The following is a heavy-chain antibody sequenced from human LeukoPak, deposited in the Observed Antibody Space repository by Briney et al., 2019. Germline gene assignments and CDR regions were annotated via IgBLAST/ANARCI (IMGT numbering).Heavy chain of an antibody. CDR3: ARDPWSIAARPGLFDY. Sequence: ASVKVSCKASGYTFTSYGISWVRQAPGQGLEWMGWISAYNGNTNYAQKLQGGVAMTTDTSTSTAYMELRSLRSDDTAVYYCARDPWSIAARPGLFDYWGQGTLVTVSS. CDR1: GYTFTSYG. CDR2: ISAYNGNT. D-gene: IGHD6-6*01. V-gene: IGHV1-18*01. J-gene: IGHJ4*02.